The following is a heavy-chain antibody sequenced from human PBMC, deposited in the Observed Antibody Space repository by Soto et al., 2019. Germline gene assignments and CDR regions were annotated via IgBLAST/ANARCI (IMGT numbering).Heavy chain of an antibody. D-gene: IGHD4-17*01. CDR1: GGSISSYY. J-gene: IGHJ5*02. CDR2: IYYSGST. Sequence: SETLSLTCTVSGGSISSYYWSWIRQPPGKGLEWIGYIYYSGSTNYNPSLKSRVTISVDTSKNQFSLKLSSVTAADTAVYYCARFPMFHYGDYAPWGQGSLVTVDS. CDR3: ARFPMFHYGDYAP. V-gene: IGHV4-59*01.